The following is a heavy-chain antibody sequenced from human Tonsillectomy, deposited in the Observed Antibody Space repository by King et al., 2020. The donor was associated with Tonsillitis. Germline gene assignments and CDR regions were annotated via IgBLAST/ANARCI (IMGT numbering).Heavy chain of an antibody. CDR2: ISWNSDNI. V-gene: IGHV3-9*01. Sequence: VQLVESGGGLVQPGRSLRLSCAASGFSFDDYAMHWVRQAPGKGLEWVSGISWNSDNIGYADSVKGRITISRDNAKNSLYLQMNSLRAEDTALYYCAKGPQYYDSSGYYSWFDPWGQGTLVTVSS. J-gene: IGHJ5*02. CDR3: AKGPQYYDSSGYYSWFDP. CDR1: GFSFDDYA. D-gene: IGHD3-22*01.